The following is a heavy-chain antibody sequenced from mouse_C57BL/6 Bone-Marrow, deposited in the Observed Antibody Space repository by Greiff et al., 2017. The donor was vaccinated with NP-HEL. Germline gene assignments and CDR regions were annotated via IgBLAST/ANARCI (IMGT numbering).Heavy chain of an antibody. CDR2: ISDGGSYT. V-gene: IGHV5-4*01. D-gene: IGHD1-1*02. Sequence: DVKLVESGGGLVKPGGSLKLSCAASGFTFSSYAMSWVRQTPEKRLEWVATISDGGSYTYYPDNVKGRFTISRDNAKNNLYLQMSHLKSEDTAMYYCARDKVGFAYWGQGTLVTVSA. J-gene: IGHJ3*01. CDR3: ARDKVGFAY. CDR1: GFTFSSYA.